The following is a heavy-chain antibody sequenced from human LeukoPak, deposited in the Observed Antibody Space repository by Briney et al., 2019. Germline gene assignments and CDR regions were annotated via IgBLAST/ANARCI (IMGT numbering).Heavy chain of an antibody. V-gene: IGHV3-74*01. CDR3: ARGAAGRGYFDWLSDDFDY. D-gene: IGHD3-9*01. J-gene: IGHJ4*02. Sequence: GGSLRLSCAASGFTFSSYWMHWVRQAPGKGLVWVSRINSDGSSTSYADSVKGRFTISRDNAKNTLYLQMNSLKAGDTAVYYCARGAAGRGYFDWLSDDFDYWGQGTLVTVSS. CDR1: GFTFSSYW. CDR2: INSDGSST.